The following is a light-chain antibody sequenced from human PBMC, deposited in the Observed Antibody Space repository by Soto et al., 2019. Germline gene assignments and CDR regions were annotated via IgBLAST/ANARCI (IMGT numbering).Light chain of an antibody. V-gene: IGKV3-11*01. Sequence: EIVLTQSPAPLSLSPGERATLSCRASQSISSYLAWYQQKPGQAPRLLIYDASNRATGIPARFSGGGTGTDFTLTISSLEPEDFAVYYCQQRGNWPPTFGGGTKVEIK. CDR1: QSISSY. CDR3: QQRGNWPPT. CDR2: DAS. J-gene: IGKJ4*01.